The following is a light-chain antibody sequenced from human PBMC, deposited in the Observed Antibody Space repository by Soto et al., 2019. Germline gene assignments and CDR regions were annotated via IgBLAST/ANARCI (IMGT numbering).Light chain of an antibody. J-gene: IGKJ1*01. CDR1: QSVSTN. V-gene: IGKV3-20*01. CDR2: GAS. Sequence: VMTQSPATLSVSPGGRATLACRASQSVSTNLAWYQQKPGQAPRLLIYGASSRATGIPDRFSGSGSGTDFTLTISRLEPEDFAVYYCQQYGSSGTFGQGTKVDI. CDR3: QQYGSSGT.